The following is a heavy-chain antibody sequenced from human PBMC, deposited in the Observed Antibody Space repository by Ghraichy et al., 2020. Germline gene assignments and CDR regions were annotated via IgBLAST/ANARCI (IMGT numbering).Heavy chain of an antibody. CDR2: ISSSSSYI. V-gene: IGHV3-21*01. D-gene: IGHD2-2*01. CDR1: GFTFSSYS. J-gene: IGHJ4*02. CDR3: ARDQGTLDCSSTSCVSNY. Sequence: GESLNISCAASGFTFSSYSMNWVRQAPGKGLEWVSSISSSSSYIYYADSVKGRFTISRDNAKNSLYLQMNSLRAEDTAVYYCARDQGTLDCSSTSCVSNYWGQGTLVTVSS.